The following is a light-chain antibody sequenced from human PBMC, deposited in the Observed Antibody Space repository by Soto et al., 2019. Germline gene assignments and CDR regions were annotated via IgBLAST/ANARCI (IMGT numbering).Light chain of an antibody. CDR1: GSNIGAGYN. J-gene: IGLJ2*01. Sequence: QSVLTQPPSVSGAPGPRVTISCTGSGSNIGAGYNVHWYQQLPGTAPKLLIYGNSNRPSGVPDRFSGSKSGTSASLAITGLQAEDEADYYCQSYDSSLSGVVFGGGTKVTVL. CDR2: GNS. CDR3: QSYDSSLSGVV. V-gene: IGLV1-40*01.